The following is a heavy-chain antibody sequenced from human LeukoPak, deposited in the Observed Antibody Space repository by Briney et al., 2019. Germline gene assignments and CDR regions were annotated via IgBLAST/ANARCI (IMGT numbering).Heavy chain of an antibody. J-gene: IGHJ4*02. D-gene: IGHD3-3*01. CDR1: GGSISSSNW. CDR3: ARLYYDFWSGYYYFDY. V-gene: IGHV4-4*02. Sequence: PSETLSLTCAVSGGSISSSNWWSWVRQPPGKGLEWIGEIYHSGSTNYNPSLKSRVTISVDKSKNQFSLKLSSVTAADTAVYYCARLYYDFWSGYYYFDYWGQGTLVTVSS. CDR2: IYHSGST.